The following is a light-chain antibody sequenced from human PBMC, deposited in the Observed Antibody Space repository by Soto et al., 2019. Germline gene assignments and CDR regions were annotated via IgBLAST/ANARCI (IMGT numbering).Light chain of an antibody. CDR2: GAS. V-gene: IGKV3-20*01. CDR3: QQYNKWPQT. J-gene: IGKJ1*01. Sequence: EIVLTQSPGPLSLSPGERATLSCRSSQSVSSSYLAWYQQKPGQAPRLLIYGASSRATGIPDRFSGSGSGTDFTLTISRLQSEDLAVYHCQQYNKWPQTLGQGTKVDIK. CDR1: QSVSSSY.